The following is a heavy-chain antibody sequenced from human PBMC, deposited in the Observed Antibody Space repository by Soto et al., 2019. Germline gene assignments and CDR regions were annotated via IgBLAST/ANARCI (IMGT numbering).Heavy chain of an antibody. J-gene: IGHJ6*02. CDR3: ARERGVEGSGSYNYYYGMDV. CDR1: GFTFSSYG. CDR2: IWYDGSNK. Sequence: LRLSCAASGFTFSSYGMHWVRQAPGKGLEWVAVIWYDGSNKYYADSVKGRFTISRDNSKNTLYLQMKSMRAEDTAVYYFARERGVEGSGSYNYYYGMDVWGQGTTVTVSS. V-gene: IGHV3-33*01. D-gene: IGHD3-10*01.